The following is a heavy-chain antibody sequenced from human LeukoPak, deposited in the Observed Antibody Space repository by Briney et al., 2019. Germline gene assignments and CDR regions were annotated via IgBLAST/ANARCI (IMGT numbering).Heavy chain of an antibody. CDR1: GASINSGDYY. V-gene: IGHV4-30-4*08. CDR3: ATTARHCSEY. J-gene: IGHJ4*02. CDR2: IYNSGST. Sequence: PSETLSLTCTVSGASINSGDYYWAWIRQPPGKGLEWIGYIYNSGSTYYNPSLRSRVAISIDTSNNRFSLRLDSVTAADTAVYFCATTARHCSEYWGQGTLVTVSS. D-gene: IGHD6-6*01.